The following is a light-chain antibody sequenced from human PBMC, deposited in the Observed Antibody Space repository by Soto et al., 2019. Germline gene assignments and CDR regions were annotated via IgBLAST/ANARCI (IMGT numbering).Light chain of an antibody. CDR1: QSIRSW. CDR2: DAS. V-gene: IGKV1-5*01. CDR3: QQYLGT. J-gene: IGKJ1*01. Sequence: EIQTTQSPSTLSASVGDRVTITCRASQSIRSWLAWYQQKPGKAPKLLIYDASSLESGVPSRFSGSGSGTEFTLTISSLQPDDFETYYCQQYLGTFGQGTKVDIK.